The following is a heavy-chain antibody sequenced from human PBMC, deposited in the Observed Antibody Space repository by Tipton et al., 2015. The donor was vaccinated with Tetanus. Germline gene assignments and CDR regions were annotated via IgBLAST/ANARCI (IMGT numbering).Heavy chain of an antibody. V-gene: IGHV3-23*01. CDR1: GFNFDTYA. CDR3: AKDRYDSSGYYYLWDY. D-gene: IGHD3-22*01. J-gene: IGHJ4*02. Sequence: SLRLSCEGSGFNFDTYAMGWVRQAPGKGLEWIAAISGSGASIYHADSVRGRFYVSRDASRNILHLQMDTLRSEDTAVYYCAKDRYDSSGYYYLWDYWGQGPLVTVSS. CDR2: ISGSGASI.